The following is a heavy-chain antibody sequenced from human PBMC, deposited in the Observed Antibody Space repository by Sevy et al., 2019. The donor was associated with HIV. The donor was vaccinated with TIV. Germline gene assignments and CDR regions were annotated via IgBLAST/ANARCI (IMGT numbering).Heavy chain of an antibody. Sequence: GGSLRLSCAASGFTFDSYWMQWVRQAPGKGLEWVANINQNGTKKNYVDSVKGRFTISRDNAKNSLYLQMNSLRAEDTAVYYCARRYFDLWARGTLVTVSS. V-gene: IGHV3-7*01. J-gene: IGHJ2*01. CDR3: ARRYFDL. CDR2: INQNGTKK. CDR1: GFTFDSYW.